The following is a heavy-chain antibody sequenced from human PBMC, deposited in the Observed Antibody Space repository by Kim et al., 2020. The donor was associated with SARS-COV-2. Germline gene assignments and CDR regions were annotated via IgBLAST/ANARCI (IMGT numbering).Heavy chain of an antibody. J-gene: IGHJ4*02. CDR1: GYRFPNYG. CDR3: ARVDGEAGPTRHIDY. V-gene: IGHV1-18*01. CDR2: ISAYNGQT. Sequence: ASVKVSCKTSGYRFPNYGITWVRQAPGHGLEWLGWISAYNGQTEYSQKVSGRVAVTRDRSTSSVYMELTSLRYDDTGIYFCARVDGEAGPTRHIDYWGQGTLVTVSS. D-gene: IGHD1-1*01.